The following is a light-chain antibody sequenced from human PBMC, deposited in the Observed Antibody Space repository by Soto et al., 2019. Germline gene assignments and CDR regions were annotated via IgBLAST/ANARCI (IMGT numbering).Light chain of an antibody. Sequence: LFPKSNETMSLSQGERAALSCRASQSIHTSLAWYQQKPGQPPRLVVYDSTLRANGVPDRFGGSRSGTEFTLTINHLEPEDFAGYYCNQLNVCPPITFAHGTRLEIK. J-gene: IGKJ5*01. CDR2: DST. CDR3: NQLNVCPPIT. V-gene: IGKV3-11*01. CDR1: QSIHTS.